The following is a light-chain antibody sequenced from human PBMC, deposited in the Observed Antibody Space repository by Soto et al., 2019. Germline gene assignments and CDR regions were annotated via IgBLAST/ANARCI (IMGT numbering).Light chain of an antibody. CDR3: QTWGTGPLV. Sequence: QLVLTQSPSASASLGASFKLTCTLSSGHSTYAIAWHQQQPEKGPRYLMKLNSDGSHSKGDGIPDRFSGSSSGAERYLTISSLQSEDEADYYCQTWGTGPLVFGGGTKLTVL. V-gene: IGLV4-69*01. J-gene: IGLJ2*01. CDR1: SGHSTYA. CDR2: LNSDGSH.